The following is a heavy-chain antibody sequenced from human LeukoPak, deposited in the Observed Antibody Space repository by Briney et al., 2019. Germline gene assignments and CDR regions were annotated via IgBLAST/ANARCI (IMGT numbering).Heavy chain of an antibody. V-gene: IGHV4-61*02. CDR1: GGSISSGTYY. Sequence: SETLSLTCTVSGGSISSGTYYWSWIRQPAGKGLEWIGRFYTSGSTYYNPSLKSRVTISVDTSKNQFSLKLSSVTAADTAVYYCARGEYYYDSSGYYYRARPFDYWGQGTLVTVSS. CDR2: FYTSGST. CDR3: ARGEYYYDSSGYYYRARPFDY. J-gene: IGHJ4*02. D-gene: IGHD3-22*01.